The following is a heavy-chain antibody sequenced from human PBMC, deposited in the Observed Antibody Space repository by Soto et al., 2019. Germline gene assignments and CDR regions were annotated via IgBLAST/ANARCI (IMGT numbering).Heavy chain of an antibody. D-gene: IGHD4-17*01. CDR2: ISNDGTNK. Sequence: QVQLVESGGGVVQPGRSLRLSCAASGLTSSTFGMHWVRQAPGKGLEWVAIISNDGTNKYYADSVKGRFTISRDNSENTMYLQMSSLRAEDTAVYYCAKESSVTYTFDIWGQGTVVTVSS. J-gene: IGHJ3*02. CDR3: AKESSVTYTFDI. V-gene: IGHV3-30*18. CDR1: GLTSSTFG.